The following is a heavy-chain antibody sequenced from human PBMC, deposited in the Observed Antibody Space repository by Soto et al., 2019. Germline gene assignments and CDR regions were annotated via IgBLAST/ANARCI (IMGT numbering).Heavy chain of an antibody. V-gene: IGHV2-70*01. J-gene: IGHJ6*02. CDR2: IDWDDDK. Sequence: SGPTLVNPTQTLTLTCTFSGFSLSTSGMCVSWIRQPPGKALEWLALIDWDDDKYYSTSLKTRLTISKDTSKNQVVLTMTNMDPVDTATYYCARTIYYYGSGSYYYGMDLWGQGTSVTVSS. CDR1: GFSLSTSGMC. D-gene: IGHD3-10*01. CDR3: ARTIYYYGSGSYYYGMDL.